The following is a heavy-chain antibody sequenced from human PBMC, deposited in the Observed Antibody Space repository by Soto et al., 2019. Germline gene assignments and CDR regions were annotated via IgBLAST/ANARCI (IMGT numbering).Heavy chain of an antibody. CDR3: ARGRMGLYCSGGSCNPDGMDV. CDR2: MNPNSGNT. V-gene: IGHV1-8*01. J-gene: IGHJ6*02. CDR1: GYTFTSYD. Sequence: GGSVKVSCKASGYTFTSYDINWVRQATGQGLEWMGWMNPNSGNTGYAQKFQGRVTMTRNTSISTAYMELSSLRSEDTAVYYCARGRMGLYCSGGSCNPDGMDVWGQGTTVTVSS. D-gene: IGHD2-15*01.